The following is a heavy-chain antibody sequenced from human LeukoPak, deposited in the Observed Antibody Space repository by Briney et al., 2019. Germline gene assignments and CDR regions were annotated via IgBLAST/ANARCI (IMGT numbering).Heavy chain of an antibody. J-gene: IGHJ4*02. CDR2: VSYTGST. D-gene: IGHD4-17*01. CDR1: GGSISNYH. V-gene: IGHV4-59*01. Sequence: SETLSLTCIVSGGSISNYHWSWIRQPPGKGLEWIGYVSYTGSTNCNPSLKSRVTMSVDTSKNQFSLNLSSVTAADTAMYYCARGSTVITWSLGYWGKGILVTVSS. CDR3: ARGSTVITWSLGY.